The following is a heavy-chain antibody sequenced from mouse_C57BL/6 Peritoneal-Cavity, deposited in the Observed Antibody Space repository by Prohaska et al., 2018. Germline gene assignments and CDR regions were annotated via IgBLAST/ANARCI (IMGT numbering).Heavy chain of an antibody. V-gene: IGHV9-3*01. CDR1: G. D-gene: IGHD1-1*01. Sequence: GMSWVKQAPGKCLKWMGWINTYSGVPTYSDDFKGRFAFSLETSASTAYLQINNLKNEDTATYFCARRDYGSSPAWFAYWGQGTLVTVSA. J-gene: IGHJ3*01. CDR3: ARRDYGSSPAWFAY. CDR2: INTYSGVP.